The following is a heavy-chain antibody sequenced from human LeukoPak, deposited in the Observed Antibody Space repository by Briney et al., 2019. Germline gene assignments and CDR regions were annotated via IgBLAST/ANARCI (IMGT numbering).Heavy chain of an antibody. D-gene: IGHD6-19*01. J-gene: IGHJ4*02. V-gene: IGHV4-39*01. CDR2: IYYSGST. CDR1: GGSISSSSYY. CDR3: ARYWKSVAGAIDY. Sequence: SETLSLTCTVSGGSISSSSYYWGWIRQPPGKGLEWIGSIYYSGSTYYNPSLKSRVTISVATSRNQFSLNLSSVTAADTAVYYCARYWKSVAGAIDYWGQGTLVTVSS.